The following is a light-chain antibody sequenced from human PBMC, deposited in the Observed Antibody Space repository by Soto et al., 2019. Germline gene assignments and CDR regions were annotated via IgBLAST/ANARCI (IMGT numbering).Light chain of an antibody. J-gene: IGKJ5*01. V-gene: IGKV3-20*01. CDR3: QQYGSSPPNT. CDR2: DAS. Sequence: EIVLTQSPCTLSWSPVERSTLSFIASQSVSSYLAWYQQKPGQAPRLLIYDASNRATGIPARFSGSGSGTDFTLTISRLEPEDFAVYYCQQYGSSPPNTFGQGTRLEIK. CDR1: QSVSSY.